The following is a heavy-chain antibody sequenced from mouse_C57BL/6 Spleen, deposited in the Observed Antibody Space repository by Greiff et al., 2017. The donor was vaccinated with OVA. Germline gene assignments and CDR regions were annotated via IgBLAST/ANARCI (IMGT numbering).Heavy chain of an antibody. CDR1: GFNIKDDY. J-gene: IGHJ2*01. V-gene: IGHV14-4*01. CDR3: TTGVEDY. CDR2: IDPENGDT. Sequence: EVQLQQSGAELVRPGASVKLSCTASGFNIKDDYMHWVKQRPEQGLEWIGWIDPENGDTEYASKFQGKATITADTSSNTAYLQLSSLTSEDTAVYYCTTGVEDYWGQGTTLTVSS. D-gene: IGHD1-1*01.